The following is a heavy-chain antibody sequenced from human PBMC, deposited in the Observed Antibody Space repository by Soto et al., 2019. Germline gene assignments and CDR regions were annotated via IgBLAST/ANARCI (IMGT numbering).Heavy chain of an antibody. D-gene: IGHD3-3*01. CDR2: IYHSGST. CDR1: GGSISSGGYS. V-gene: IGHV4-30-2*01. CDR3: VRFWPPPDSDSFTDYTDAFAY. J-gene: IGHJ4*02. Sequence: SETLSLTCAVSGGSISSGGYSWSWIRQPPGKGLEWIGYIYHSGSTYYNPSLKSRVTISVDRSKNQFSLKLSSVTAADTAGYYFVRFWPPPDSDSFTDYTDAFAYWGQGTLVTVSA.